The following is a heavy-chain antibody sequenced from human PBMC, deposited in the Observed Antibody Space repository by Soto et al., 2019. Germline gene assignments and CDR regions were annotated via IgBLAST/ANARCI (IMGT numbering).Heavy chain of an antibody. D-gene: IGHD6-13*01. CDR3: AKGSYLSSSWGYFDY. CDR2: ISGSGGDT. V-gene: IGHV3-23*01. J-gene: IGHJ4*02. CDR1: GFTFSSFA. Sequence: AGSLRLSCAASGFTFSSFAMSWVRPAPGKGLEWVSAISGSGGDTYYADSVKGRFTISRDNSKKTLYLQMNSLRAEDTAVYYCAKGSYLSSSWGYFDYWGQGTLVTVSS.